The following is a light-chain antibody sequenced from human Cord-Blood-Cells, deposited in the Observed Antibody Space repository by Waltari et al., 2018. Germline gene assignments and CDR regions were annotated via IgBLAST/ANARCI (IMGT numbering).Light chain of an antibody. CDR3: LQDYNYPRT. CDR1: QGIRND. CDR2: AAS. Sequence: AIQITPSPSPLSASVGDRVTITCRASQGIRNDLGWYQQKPGKAPKLLIYAASSLQSGVPSRFSGSGSGTDFTLTISSLQPEDFATYYCLQDYNYPRTFGQGTKVEIK. V-gene: IGKV1-6*01. J-gene: IGKJ1*01.